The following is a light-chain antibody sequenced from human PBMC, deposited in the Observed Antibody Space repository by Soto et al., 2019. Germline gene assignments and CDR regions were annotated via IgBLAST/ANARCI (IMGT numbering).Light chain of an antibody. CDR2: NAS. CDR3: LHYNSYSGA. Sequence: IHMTQSPTTLSGSVGDIVTITCRASQTISSGLAWYQQKPGKAPKLLIYNASTLKSGVPSRFSGSGSGTEFTLTISSLQPDDFATYYCLHYNSYSGAFGQVSKVAIK. CDR1: QTISSG. J-gene: IGKJ1*01. V-gene: IGKV1-5*03.